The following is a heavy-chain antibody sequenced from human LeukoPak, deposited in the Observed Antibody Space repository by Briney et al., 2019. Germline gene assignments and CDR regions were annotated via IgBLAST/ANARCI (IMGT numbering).Heavy chain of an antibody. CDR2: TNPNSGGT. Sequence: GASVKVSCKASGYTFTGYYMHWVRQAPGQGLEWMGWTNPNSGGTNYAQKFQGRVTMTRDTSISTAYMELSRLRSDDTAVYYCARVLAARYCTNGVCSNFDYWGQGTLVTVSS. D-gene: IGHD2-8*01. CDR1: GYTFTGYY. V-gene: IGHV1-2*02. CDR3: ARVLAARYCTNGVCSNFDY. J-gene: IGHJ4*02.